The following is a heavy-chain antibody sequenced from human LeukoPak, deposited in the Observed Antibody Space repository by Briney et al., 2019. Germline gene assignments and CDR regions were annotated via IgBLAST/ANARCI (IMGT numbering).Heavy chain of an antibody. Sequence: SETLSLTCTVSGGSISSSSYYWGWIRQPPGKGLEWIGSIYYSGSTYYNPSLKSRVTISVDTSKNQFSLKLSSVTAADTAVYYCASHSSSSSYYGMDVWGQGTTVTVSS. CDR3: ASHSSSSSYYGMDV. CDR2: IYYSGST. J-gene: IGHJ6*02. CDR1: GGSISSSSYY. V-gene: IGHV4-39*01. D-gene: IGHD6-6*01.